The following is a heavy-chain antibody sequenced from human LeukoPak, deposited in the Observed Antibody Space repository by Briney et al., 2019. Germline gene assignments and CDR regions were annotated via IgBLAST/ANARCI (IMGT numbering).Heavy chain of an antibody. D-gene: IGHD5-18*01. CDR3: ARVGPDTAMVRVTRHFDY. Sequence: SETLSLTCTVSGGSISSYYWSWIRQPPGKGLEWIGYIYYSGSTNYNAPLMGRVTISVHTSKNQFSLKLSSVPAADTAVYYCARVGPDTAMVRVTRHFDYWGQGTLVTVSS. J-gene: IGHJ4*02. V-gene: IGHV4-59*01. CDR2: IYYSGST. CDR1: GGSISSYY.